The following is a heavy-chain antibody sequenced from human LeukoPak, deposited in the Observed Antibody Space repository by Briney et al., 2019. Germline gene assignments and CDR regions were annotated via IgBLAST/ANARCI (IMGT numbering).Heavy chain of an antibody. D-gene: IGHD3-22*01. Sequence: GGSLRLFCAASGFTFSSYSMNWVRQAPGKGLEWVSSISSSSSYIYYADSVKGRFTISRDNAKNSLYLQMNSLRAEDTAVYYCARLITMIVEDAFGIWGQGTMVTVSS. CDR2: ISSSSSYI. CDR1: GFTFSSYS. J-gene: IGHJ3*02. V-gene: IGHV3-21*01. CDR3: ARLITMIVEDAFGI.